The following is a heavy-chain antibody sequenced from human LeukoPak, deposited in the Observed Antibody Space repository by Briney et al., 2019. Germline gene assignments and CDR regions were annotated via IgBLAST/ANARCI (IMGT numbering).Heavy chain of an antibody. CDR3: VRDGEGVAISVNYWFDP. D-gene: IGHD3-10*01. Sequence: ASVKVSCKASGFTFTSYDINWVRQASGQGLEWMGWMNPNNGNTGYAQKFQGRVTMTRDTSISTAYMELRGLRSENTAVYYCVRDGEGVAISVNYWFDPWGQGTLVTVSS. J-gene: IGHJ5*02. V-gene: IGHV1-8*01. CDR2: MNPNNGNT. CDR1: GFTFTSYD.